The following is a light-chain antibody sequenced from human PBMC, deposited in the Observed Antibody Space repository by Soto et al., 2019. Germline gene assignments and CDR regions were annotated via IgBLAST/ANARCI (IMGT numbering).Light chain of an antibody. CDR2: LNSDGSH. CDR1: SGHSSYA. J-gene: IGLJ3*02. V-gene: IGLV4-69*01. CDR3: QTWGTGIRV. Sequence: PVLTQSPSASASLGASVKLTCTLSSGHSSYAIAWHQQQPEKGPRYLIKLNSDGSHSKGDGIPDRFSGSSSGAERYLTISSLQSEDEADYYCQTWGTGIRVFGGGTKLTVL.